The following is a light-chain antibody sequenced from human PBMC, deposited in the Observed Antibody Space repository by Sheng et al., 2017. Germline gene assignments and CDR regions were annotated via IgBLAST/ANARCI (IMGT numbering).Light chain of an antibody. CDR3: QQYGSSPPWT. J-gene: IGKJ1*01. CDR2: GAS. V-gene: IGKV3-20*01. CDR1: QSVSNK. Sequence: EIVMTQSPVTLAVSPGERVTLSCRASQSVSNKLAWYQQRPGQAPRLLIYGASSRATDIPDRFSGSGSGTDFTLTISRLETEDCGVYYCQQYGSSPPWTFGQGTKVEIK.